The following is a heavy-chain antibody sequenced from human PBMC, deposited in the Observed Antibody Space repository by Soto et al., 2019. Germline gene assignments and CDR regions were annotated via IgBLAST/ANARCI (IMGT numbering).Heavy chain of an antibody. Sequence: SETLSLTCTVSGPSISSGGYYWSWIRQHPGKGLGWIGYIYYSGSTYYNPSLKSRVTISVDTSKNQFSLKLSSVTAADTAVCYCARDNVCILTGFNGNWFDPRGQGTLVA. J-gene: IGHJ5*02. D-gene: IGHD3-9*01. CDR3: ARDNVCILTGFNGNWFDP. CDR2: IYYSGST. V-gene: IGHV4-31*03. CDR1: GPSISSGGYY.